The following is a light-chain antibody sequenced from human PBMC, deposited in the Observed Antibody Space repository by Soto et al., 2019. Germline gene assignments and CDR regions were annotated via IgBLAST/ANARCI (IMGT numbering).Light chain of an antibody. CDR1: QTIYSH. V-gene: IGKV1-39*01. CDR3: EQSYSSPRS. CDR2: AAS. Sequence: DIQMTQSPSSLSASVGDSVTITCRASQTIYSHLNWYQQKPGKAPKLLIYAASNLQSGVPSRFSGSGSGTECTLTISSLQPEDFATYYCEQSYSSPRSFGPGTKVDIK. J-gene: IGKJ3*01.